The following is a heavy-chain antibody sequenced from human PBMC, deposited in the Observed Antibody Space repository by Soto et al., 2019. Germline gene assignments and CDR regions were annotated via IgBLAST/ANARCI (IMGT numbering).Heavy chain of an antibody. CDR2: ISYDGSNK. J-gene: IGHJ6*02. Sequence: QVQLVESGGGVVQPGRSLRLSCAPSGFTFSSYAMHWVRQAPGKGLEWVAVISYDGSNKYYADSVKGRFTISRDNSKNTRYLQMNSLRAEDTAVYYCARDYYRFNSGYGFSMDVWGQGTTVTVSS. CDR3: ARDYYRFNSGYGFSMDV. V-gene: IGHV3-30-3*01. D-gene: IGHD5-12*01. CDR1: GFTFSSYA.